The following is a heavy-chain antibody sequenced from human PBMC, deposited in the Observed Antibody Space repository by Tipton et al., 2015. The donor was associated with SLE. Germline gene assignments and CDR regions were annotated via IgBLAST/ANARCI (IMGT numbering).Heavy chain of an antibody. CDR2: ISGGGGST. V-gene: IGHV3-23*04. CDR1: GFTFSSYA. J-gene: IGHJ4*02. Sequence: QLVQSGGGLIQSGGSLRLSCATSGFTFSSYALSWVRRAPGKGLAWVSAISGGGGSTYYADFVKGRFSISIDKSKKTLFLQMNSLRAEDTGLYYCVVESAAAVGGGQGTLVTVSS. D-gene: IGHD6-25*01. CDR3: VVESAAAVG.